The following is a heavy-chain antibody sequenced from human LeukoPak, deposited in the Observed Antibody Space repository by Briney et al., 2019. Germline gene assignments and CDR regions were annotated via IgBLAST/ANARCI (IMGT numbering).Heavy chain of an antibody. J-gene: IGHJ4*02. CDR2: IYYSGIT. D-gene: IGHD4-11*01. Sequence: PSETLSLTCTVSGGSISSSNYYWGWIRQTPGKGLEWIGSIYYSGITYYNPSLKSRVTISADTSKNQFSLRLTSVTAADTAVYYCARRGATETRPQFDYWGQGTLVTVSS. V-gene: IGHV4-39*01. CDR1: GGSISSSNYY. CDR3: ARRGATETRPQFDY.